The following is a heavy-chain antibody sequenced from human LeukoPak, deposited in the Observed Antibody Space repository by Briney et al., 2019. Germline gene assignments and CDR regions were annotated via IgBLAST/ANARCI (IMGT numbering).Heavy chain of an antibody. CDR3: ARAIRGSYYGTYGDY. D-gene: IGHD3-10*01. V-gene: IGHV3-21*01. CDR1: GFTFSSYS. J-gene: IGHJ4*02. CDR2: ISTTNSYI. Sequence: GGSLRLPCAASGFTFSSYSMNWVRQAPGKGLEWVSSISTTNSYIYYADSVKGRFTISRDNAKNSLYLQMNSLRAEDTAVYYCARAIRGSYYGTYGDYWGQGTLVTVSS.